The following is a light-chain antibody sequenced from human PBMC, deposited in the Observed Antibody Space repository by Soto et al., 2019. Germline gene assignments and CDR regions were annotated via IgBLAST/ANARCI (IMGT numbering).Light chain of an antibody. CDR1: SSDVGHYDY. CDR3: YSYAGSYTWV. J-gene: IGLJ1*01. Sequence: QSVLTQPASVSGSPGQSITISCTGSSSDVGHYDYVSWYQHYPGEAPKVMIYDVTQRPSGVPDRFSGTKSGNTASLTISGLQAEDEADYYCYSYAGSYTWVFGSGTKVTVL. V-gene: IGLV2-11*01. CDR2: DVT.